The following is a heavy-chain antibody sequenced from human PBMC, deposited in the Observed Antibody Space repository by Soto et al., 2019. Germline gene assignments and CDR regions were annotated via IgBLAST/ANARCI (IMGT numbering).Heavy chain of an antibody. V-gene: IGHV3-23*01. J-gene: IGHJ4*02. CDR1: GFTFSSYA. CDR2: ISGSGGSK. Sequence: EVQLLESGGGLIQPGGFLRLSCAASGFTFSSYAMYWVRQAPGKGLESVSSISGSGGSKYYAGSVQGRFTISIDNSKNTLYLEMNTLRAEETAVYYCAQPYYNGSGSPIVHYWGQGTVVPVSS. CDR3: AQPYYNGSGSPIVHY. D-gene: IGHD3-10*01.